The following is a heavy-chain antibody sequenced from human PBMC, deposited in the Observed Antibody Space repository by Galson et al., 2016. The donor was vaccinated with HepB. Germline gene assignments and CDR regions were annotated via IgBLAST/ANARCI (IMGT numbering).Heavy chain of an antibody. D-gene: IGHD4-17*01. V-gene: IGHV4-4*02. J-gene: IGHJ6*02. CDR2: ITHTGSS. Sequence: SETLSLTCAVSGGSIGSSNWWNWVRQPPGKGLKWIGEITHTGSSNFNPSLKSRVSISVDTSKNQFSLKLTSVTAADTAVYYCARGRVAYSLYDYGDSDYYYYGMDVWGQGTTVTVSS. CDR1: GGSIGSSNW. CDR3: ARGRVAYSLYDYGDSDYYYYGMDV.